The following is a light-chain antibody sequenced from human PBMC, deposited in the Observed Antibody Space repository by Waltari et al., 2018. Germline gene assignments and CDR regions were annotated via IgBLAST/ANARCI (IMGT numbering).Light chain of an antibody. V-gene: IGKV2-30*01. Sequence: GKTHVNWYTRKPGAPLRRLLDNVSNRDAGDPDRFSGSGPGTIFTLKISRVMAEEVGVYYCMEPTHSPPWTSGQRTKVES. CDR1: GKTH. CDR2: NVS. J-gene: IGKJ1*01. CDR3: MEPTHSPPWT.